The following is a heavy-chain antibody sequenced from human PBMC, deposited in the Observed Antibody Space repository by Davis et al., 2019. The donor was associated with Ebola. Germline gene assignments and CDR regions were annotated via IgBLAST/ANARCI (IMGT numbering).Heavy chain of an antibody. CDR2: ISAYNGHT. D-gene: IGHD6-13*01. Sequence: ASVKVSCKASGYTFSSYGINWVRQAPGQGLEWMGWISAYNGHTKFPQKLQGRVTMTTDTSTSTAHMELRSLRSDDTAVYYCARDTGRIAAAAKDYWGQGTLVTVSS. V-gene: IGHV1-18*01. J-gene: IGHJ4*02. CDR1: GYTFSSYG. CDR3: ARDTGRIAAAAKDY.